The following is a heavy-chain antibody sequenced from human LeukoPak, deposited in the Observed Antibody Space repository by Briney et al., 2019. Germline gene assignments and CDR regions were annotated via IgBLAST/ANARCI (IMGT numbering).Heavy chain of an antibody. D-gene: IGHD3-3*01. Sequence: GGSLRLSCAASGFTFNNYAMSWVRQAPGKGLKWVSTIRGSGDSTYYADSVKGRFTISRDNSKNTLYLQMNSLRADDTAVHYCAKGSQGVTIFGFDPWGQGTLVTVSS. CDR3: AKGSQGVTIFGFDP. J-gene: IGHJ5*02. V-gene: IGHV3-23*01. CDR1: GFTFNNYA. CDR2: IRGSGDST.